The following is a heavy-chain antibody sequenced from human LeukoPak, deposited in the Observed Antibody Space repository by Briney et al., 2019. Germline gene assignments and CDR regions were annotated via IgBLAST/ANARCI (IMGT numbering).Heavy chain of an antibody. Sequence: SQTLSLTCTVSGGSISSGDYYWSWIRQPPGKGLEWIAYIYYGGSTSYNPSLKSRVTISVDTSKNQFSLKLNSVTAADTAVYYCARASPILSNYGSGKPNWFDPWGQGTLVTVSS. CDR2: IYYGGST. D-gene: IGHD3-10*01. J-gene: IGHJ5*02. V-gene: IGHV4-30-4*08. CDR3: ARASPILSNYGSGKPNWFDP. CDR1: GGSISSGDYY.